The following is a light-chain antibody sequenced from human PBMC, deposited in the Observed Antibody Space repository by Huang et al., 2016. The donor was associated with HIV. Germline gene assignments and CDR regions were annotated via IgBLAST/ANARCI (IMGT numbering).Light chain of an antibody. J-gene: IGKJ1*01. CDR2: GAS. CDR1: QRVSSS. CDR3: QQYNNWPRT. V-gene: IGKV3-15*01. Sequence: EIVMTQSPATLSVSPGERATLSCRATQRVSSSLAWYQQKPGQAPRLLIYGASTRATDIPARFSGSGSGTEFTLTISSLQSEDFAVYYCQQYNNWPRTFGQGTKVEVK.